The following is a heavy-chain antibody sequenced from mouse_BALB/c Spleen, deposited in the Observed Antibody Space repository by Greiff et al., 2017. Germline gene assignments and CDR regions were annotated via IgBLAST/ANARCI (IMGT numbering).Heavy chain of an antibody. V-gene: IGHV2-6-7*01. CDR3: AREAYYRYDGGAWFAY. Sequence: VQLQQSGPGLVAPSQSLSITCTVSGFSLTGYGVNWVRQPPGKGLEWLGMIWGDGSTDYNSALKSRLSISKDNSKSQVFLKMNSLQTDDTAMYYCAREAYYRYDGGAWFAYWGQGTLVTVSA. CDR2: IWGDGST. CDR1: GFSLTGYG. J-gene: IGHJ3*01. D-gene: IGHD2-14*01.